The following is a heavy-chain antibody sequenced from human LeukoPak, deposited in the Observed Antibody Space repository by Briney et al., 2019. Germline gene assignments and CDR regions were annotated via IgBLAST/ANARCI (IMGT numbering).Heavy chain of an antibody. Sequence: GAPLQTSSQASGYRFTNYWIGGLRRMPENGLECMATMNPGDSDTRYSPSFQGQVTISANKSPSTAYLQWSILQTSDTAMYSCVKHEVLTGDATYFDYWGQGTLVTVSS. CDR1: GYRFTNYW. CDR2: MNPGDSDT. D-gene: IGHD7-27*01. J-gene: IGHJ4*02. V-gene: IGHV5-51*01. CDR3: VKHEVLTGDATYFDY.